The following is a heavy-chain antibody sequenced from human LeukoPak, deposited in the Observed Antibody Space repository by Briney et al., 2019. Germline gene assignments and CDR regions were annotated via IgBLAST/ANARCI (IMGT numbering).Heavy chain of an antibody. CDR1: GYTFTSYG. J-gene: IGHJ6*02. V-gene: IGHV1-18*01. Sequence: PGASVKVSCKASGYTFTSYGISWVRQAPGQGLEWMGWISAYNGNTNYAQKLQGRVTMTTDTSTSTAYMELRSLRPDDTAVYYCARAPPVTTTYYYYYGMDVWGQGTTVTVSS. CDR2: ISAYNGNT. D-gene: IGHD4-11*01. CDR3: ARAPPVTTTYYYYYGMDV.